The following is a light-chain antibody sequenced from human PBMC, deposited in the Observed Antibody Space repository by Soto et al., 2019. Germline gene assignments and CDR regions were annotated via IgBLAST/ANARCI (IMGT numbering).Light chain of an antibody. Sequence: DIQMTQSPSTLSASVGDRVTITCRASQSISSWLAWYQQKPGKAHKLLIYKASSLESGVPARFSGSGSGTEFPLTISSLQPDDFATYYCQQYNSYWTFGQGTKVEFK. V-gene: IGKV1-5*03. CDR3: QQYNSYWT. J-gene: IGKJ1*01. CDR1: QSISSW. CDR2: KAS.